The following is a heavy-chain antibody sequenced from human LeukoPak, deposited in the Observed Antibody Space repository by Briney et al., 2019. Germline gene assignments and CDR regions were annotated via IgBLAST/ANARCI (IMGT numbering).Heavy chain of an antibody. D-gene: IGHD3-10*01. Sequence: GGSLRLSCAASGFTFSTYGMHWVRQAPGKGLEWVAVISYDVSNKYYADSVKGRFTISRDNSRNTLYLQMNSLRAEDTAVYYCAKEYLIWFGDFDAFDIWGQGTMVTVSS. CDR2: ISYDVSNK. CDR3: AKEYLIWFGDFDAFDI. V-gene: IGHV3-30*18. CDR1: GFTFSTYG. J-gene: IGHJ3*02.